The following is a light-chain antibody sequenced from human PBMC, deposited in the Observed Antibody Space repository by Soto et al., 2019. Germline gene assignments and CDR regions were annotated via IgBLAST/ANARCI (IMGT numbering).Light chain of an antibody. Sequence: EIVLTQSPGTLSLSPGERATLSCRASQSVSSSYLAWYQQKPGQAPRLLIYGASSRATGIPDRFSGSGSGTDFTLTISRLEPEDFVVYYCHQYGSSPGTFGQGTKVDIK. V-gene: IGKV3-20*01. CDR2: GAS. J-gene: IGKJ1*01. CDR1: QSVSSSY. CDR3: HQYGSSPGT.